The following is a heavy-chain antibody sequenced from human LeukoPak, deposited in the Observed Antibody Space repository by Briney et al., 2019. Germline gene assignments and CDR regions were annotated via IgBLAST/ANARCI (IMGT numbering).Heavy chain of an antibody. CDR3: AHFKGGSFDF. V-gene: IGHV4-39*01. CDR2: IYYSGNT. D-gene: IGHD1-26*01. Sequence: SETLSLTCTVSGGSISSSNYYWGWIRQPPGKGLEWIGSIYYSGNTYYNPSLKSRVTISVDTSQNQFSLKLTSVTAADTAVYYCAHFKGGSFDFWGQATMVTVSS. CDR1: GGSISSSNYY. J-gene: IGHJ3*01.